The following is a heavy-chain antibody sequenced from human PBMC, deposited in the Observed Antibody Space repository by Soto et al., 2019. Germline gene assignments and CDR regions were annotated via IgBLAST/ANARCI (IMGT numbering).Heavy chain of an antibody. CDR2: IYYSGTT. D-gene: IGHD1-26*01. V-gene: IGHV4-28*01. Sequence: QVQLQESGPGLVKPSDTLSLTCAVSGYSISSSNWWGWIRQPPGKGLEWIGYIYYSGTTYYNPSLKSRVTMAVDTSKNQFSLKLTYVTAVDTAVYYCARREIQGPIDYWGQGTLVTVSS. CDR3: ARREIQGPIDY. J-gene: IGHJ4*02. CDR1: GYSISSSNW.